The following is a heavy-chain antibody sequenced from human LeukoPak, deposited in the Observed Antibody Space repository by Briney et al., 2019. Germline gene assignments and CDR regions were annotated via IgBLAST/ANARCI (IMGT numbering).Heavy chain of an antibody. CDR1: GGSFSGYY. Sequence: SETLSPTCAVYGGSFSGYYWSWLRQPPGKGLEWIGEINHSGSTNYNPSLKSRVTISVDTSKNQFSLKLSSVTAADTAVHYCARSKVAVADDYWGQGTLVTVSS. CDR2: INHSGST. D-gene: IGHD6-19*01. J-gene: IGHJ4*02. CDR3: ARSKVAVADDY. V-gene: IGHV4-34*01.